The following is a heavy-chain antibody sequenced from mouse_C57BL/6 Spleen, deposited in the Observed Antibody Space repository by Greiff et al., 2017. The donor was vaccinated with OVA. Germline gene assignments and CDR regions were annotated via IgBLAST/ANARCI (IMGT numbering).Heavy chain of an antibody. CDR2: INPSNGGT. J-gene: IGHJ4*01. Sequence: VQLQQPGTELVKPGASVKLSCKASGYTFTSYWMHWVKQRPGQGLEWIGNINPSNGGTNYNEKFKSKATLTVDKSSSTAYMQLSSLTSEDSAVYYCARGVYDGYYVYYAMDYWGQGTSVTVSS. CDR1: GYTFTSYW. D-gene: IGHD2-3*01. V-gene: IGHV1-53*01. CDR3: ARGVYDGYYVYYAMDY.